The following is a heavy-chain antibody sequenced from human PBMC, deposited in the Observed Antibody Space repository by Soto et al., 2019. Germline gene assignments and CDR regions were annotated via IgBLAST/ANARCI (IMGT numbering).Heavy chain of an antibody. D-gene: IGHD6-19*01. J-gene: IGHJ4*02. CDR1: GYTLTELS. CDR3: ATDRVSTIAVAGTFGY. CDR2: FDPEDGET. V-gene: IGHV1-24*01. Sequence: GASVKVSCKVSGYTLTELSMHWVRQAPGKGLEWMGGFDPEDGETIYAQKFQGRVTMTEDTSTDTAYMELSSLRSEDTAVYYCATDRVSTIAVAGTFGYWGQGTLVTVSS.